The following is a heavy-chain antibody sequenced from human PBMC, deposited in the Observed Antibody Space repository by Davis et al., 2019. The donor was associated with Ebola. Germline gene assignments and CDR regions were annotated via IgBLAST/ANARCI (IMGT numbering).Heavy chain of an antibody. CDR1: GFTFRDYY. D-gene: IGHD1-14*01. Sequence: PGGSLRLSCAASGFTFRDYYMSWIRQAPGKGLEWLSYISGSSGTIYYADSVKGRFTISRDNAKNSLYLQMNSLTVEDTAVYYCAKPPPYNRNSADSGYYYYGMDVWGQGTTVTVS. CDR3: AKPPPYNRNSADSGYYYYGMDV. V-gene: IGHV3-11*01. CDR2: ISGSSGTI. J-gene: IGHJ6*02.